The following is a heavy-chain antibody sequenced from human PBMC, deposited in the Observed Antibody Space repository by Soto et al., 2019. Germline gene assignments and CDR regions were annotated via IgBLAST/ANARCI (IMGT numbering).Heavy chain of an antibody. J-gene: IGHJ1*01. D-gene: IGHD1-26*01. V-gene: IGHV4-30-2*01. Sequence: DLEWIGYIYHSGSTYYNPSLKSRVTISVDRSKNQFSLKLSSVTAADTAVYYCARVSGSYVGEYFQHWGQGTLVTVSS. CDR3: ARVSGSYVGEYFQH. CDR2: IYHSGST.